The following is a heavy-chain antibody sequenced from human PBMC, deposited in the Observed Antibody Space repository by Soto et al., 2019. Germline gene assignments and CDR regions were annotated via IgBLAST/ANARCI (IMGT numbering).Heavy chain of an antibody. D-gene: IGHD3-10*01. V-gene: IGHV3-66*01. CDR1: GFTVSSNY. J-gene: IGHJ6*02. CDR3: ANSAVLLWFGESPSGMDV. Sequence: GGSLRLSCAASGFTVSSNYMSWVRQAPGKGLEWVSVIYSGGSTYYADSVKGRFTISRDNSKNTLYLQMNSLRAEDTAVYYCANSAVLLWFGESPSGMDVWGQGTTVPVSS. CDR2: IYSGGST.